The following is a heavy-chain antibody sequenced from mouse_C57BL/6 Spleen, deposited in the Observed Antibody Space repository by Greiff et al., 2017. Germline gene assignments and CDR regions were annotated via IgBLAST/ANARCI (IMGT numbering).Heavy chain of an antibody. CDR1: GFTFSDYG. Sequence: EVQVVESGGGLVKPGGSLKLSCAASGFTFSDYGMHWVRQAPEKGLEWVAYISSGSSTIYYADTVKGLFTISRDNAKNTLFLQMTSLSSEDTAMYYGAREAYDDYDYAMDYWGQGTSVTVSS. D-gene: IGHD2-3*01. J-gene: IGHJ4*01. CDR3: AREAYDDYDYAMDY. CDR2: ISSGSSTI. V-gene: IGHV5-17*01.